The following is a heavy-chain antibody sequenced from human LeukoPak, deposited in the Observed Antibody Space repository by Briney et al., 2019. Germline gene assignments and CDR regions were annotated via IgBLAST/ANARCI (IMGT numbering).Heavy chain of an antibody. CDR1: GFTFTAYG. Sequence: PGGSLRLSCAASGFTFTAYGMQWVRQAPGKGREWVGRIKSKTDGGTTDYAAPVKGRFTISRDDSKNTLYLQMNSLKTEDTAVYYCTVIAVAGSFDYWGQGTLVTVSS. CDR3: TVIAVAGSFDY. J-gene: IGHJ4*02. CDR2: IKSKTDGGTT. D-gene: IGHD6-19*01. V-gene: IGHV3-15*01.